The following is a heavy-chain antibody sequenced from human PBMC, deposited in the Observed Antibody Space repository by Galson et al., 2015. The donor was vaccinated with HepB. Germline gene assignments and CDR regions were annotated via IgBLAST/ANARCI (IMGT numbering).Heavy chain of an antibody. Sequence: SEPLSLTCSVSGGSVSNSRYYWGWIRQPPGEGLEWISTIYCTGSTYYNPSLKSRVTISVDTSKNQFSLRLSSLTAADTAVYYCARLKRGTTLSDVFDYWGQGTLVTVSS. CDR1: GGSVSNSRYY. D-gene: IGHD1-14*01. V-gene: IGHV4-39*01. CDR2: IYCTGST. J-gene: IGHJ4*02. CDR3: ARLKRGTTLSDVFDY.